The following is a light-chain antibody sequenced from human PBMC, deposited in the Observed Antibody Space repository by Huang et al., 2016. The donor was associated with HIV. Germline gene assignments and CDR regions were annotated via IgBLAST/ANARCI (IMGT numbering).Light chain of an antibody. V-gene: IGKV2-28*01. Sequence: DIVMTQSPLSLPVTPGEPASISCRSSQSLLHSNGYNYLDWYLQKPGQSPQLLIYLGSMRASEVPDRFSGSGSGTDFTLKISRVEAEDVGVYYCMQALQTPGFGQGTRLEIK. CDR2: LGS. CDR3: MQALQTPG. J-gene: IGKJ5*01. CDR1: QSLLHSNGYNY.